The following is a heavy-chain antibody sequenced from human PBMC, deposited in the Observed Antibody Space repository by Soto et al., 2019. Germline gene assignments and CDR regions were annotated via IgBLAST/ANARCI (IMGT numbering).Heavy chain of an antibody. Sequence: GYDGRCILKKTGKGLECIGEIYHNGGTNYNPSLKSRVTISVDTSKNQFSLKLGSVTAADTAVYYCARVMGYCSSASCYRTYYYMDVWGKRTTVTVS. CDR3: ARVMGYCSSASCYRTYYYMDV. D-gene: IGHD2-2*01. CDR1: GYD. V-gene: IGHV4-34*01. CDR2: IYHNGGT. J-gene: IGHJ6*03.